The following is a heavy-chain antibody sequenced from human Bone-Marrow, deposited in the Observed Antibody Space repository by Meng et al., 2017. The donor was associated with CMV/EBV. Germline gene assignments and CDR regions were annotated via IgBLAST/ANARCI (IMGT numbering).Heavy chain of an antibody. CDR3: ARDFTLVVVPAAIPSHGMDV. CDR1: GFTFDDYA. Sequence: SLKISCAASGFTFDDYAMHWVRQAPGKGLEWVSGISWNSGSIGYADSVKGRFTISRDNAKNSLYLQMNSLRAEDTAVYYCARDFTLVVVPAAIPSHGMDVWGQGTTVTVSS. D-gene: IGHD2-2*01. J-gene: IGHJ6*02. CDR2: ISWNSGSI. V-gene: IGHV3-9*01.